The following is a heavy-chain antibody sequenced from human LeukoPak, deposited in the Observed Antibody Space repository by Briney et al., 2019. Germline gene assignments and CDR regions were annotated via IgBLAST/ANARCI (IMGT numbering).Heavy chain of an antibody. CDR1: GFTFSSYA. CDR3: ARGIDNYGSGKGIDN. J-gene: IGHJ4*02. CDR2: ISYDGRNK. D-gene: IGHD3-10*01. V-gene: IGHV3-30*04. Sequence: GGSLRLSCAASGFTFSSYAMHWVRQAPGKGLEWVAVISYDGRNKYYADSVKGRFTISRDNSKSTLYLQMNSLRAEDTGVYSCARGIDNYGSGKGIDNWGQGTLVTASP.